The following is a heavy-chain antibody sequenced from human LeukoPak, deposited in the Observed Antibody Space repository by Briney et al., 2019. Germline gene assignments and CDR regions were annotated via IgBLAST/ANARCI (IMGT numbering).Heavy chain of an antibody. Sequence: GGSLRLSCAVSGFSFYWMTWVRQAPGQGLEWVANIKQDGSEKNYVDSVKGRFTISRDNAENSLFLQMNSLRVEDTAVYYCAREWQGGIASAGTRIEGDYWGQGTLVAVSS. D-gene: IGHD6-13*01. J-gene: IGHJ4*02. CDR3: AREWQGGIASAGTRIEGDY. CDR1: GFSFYW. V-gene: IGHV3-7*01. CDR2: IKQDGSEK.